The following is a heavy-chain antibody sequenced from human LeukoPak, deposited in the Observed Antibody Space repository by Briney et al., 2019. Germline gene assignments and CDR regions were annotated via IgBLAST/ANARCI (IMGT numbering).Heavy chain of an antibody. D-gene: IGHD3-22*01. V-gene: IGHV3-7*01. CDR3: ARAKAETSGSIDY. J-gene: IGHJ4*02. Sequence: PGGSLRLSCVASGFTFSNYWMIWVRQAPGKGLEWVANIKQYGSEKYYVGSVKGRFTISRDNTKNSLYVQMNSLRAEDTAVYYCARAKAETSGSIDYWGQGALVTVSS. CDR2: IKQYGSEK. CDR1: GFTFSNYW.